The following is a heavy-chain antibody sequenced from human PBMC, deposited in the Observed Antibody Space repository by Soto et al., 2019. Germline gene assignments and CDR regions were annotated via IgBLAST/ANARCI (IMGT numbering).Heavy chain of an antibody. D-gene: IGHD6-19*01. J-gene: IGHJ4*02. Sequence: SETLSLTCTVSGGSISSYYWSWIRQPPGKGLEWIGYIYYSGSTNQNPSLKSRVTISVDTSKNQLSLKLSSVTAADTAVYYCARSGSGWYRGRFDYWGQGTLVTVSS. V-gene: IGHV4-59*12. CDR1: GGSISSYY. CDR3: ARSGSGWYRGRFDY. CDR2: IYYSGST.